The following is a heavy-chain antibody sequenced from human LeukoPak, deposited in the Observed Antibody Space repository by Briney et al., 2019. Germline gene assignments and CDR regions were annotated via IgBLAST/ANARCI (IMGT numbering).Heavy chain of an antibody. CDR3: AKSLANHPHSSRYYFDY. J-gene: IGHJ4*02. D-gene: IGHD6-13*01. Sequence: PGGSLRLSCAASGFNFSTYAMSWVRQAPGKGLEWVSTISDDSDSSKYADSVKGRFTISRDNSKNMLYLQMKSLRAEDTAVYYCAKSLANHPHSSRYYFDYWGQGTLVTVSS. CDR1: GFNFSTYA. V-gene: IGHV3-23*01. CDR2: ISDDSDSS.